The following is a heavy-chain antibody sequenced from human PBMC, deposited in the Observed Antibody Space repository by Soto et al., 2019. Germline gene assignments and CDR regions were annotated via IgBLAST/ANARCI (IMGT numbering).Heavy chain of an antibody. CDR1: GGTFSSYT. V-gene: IGHV1-69*02. Sequence: QVQLVQSGAEVKKPGSSVKVSCKASGGTFSSYTISWVRQAPGQGLEWMGRIIPNLGIANYAQKFQGRVTITADKSTSTAYMELSSLRSEDTAVYYCATWQAAMVDWGQGTLVTVSS. CDR3: ATWQAAMVD. J-gene: IGHJ4*02. D-gene: IGHD5-18*01. CDR2: IIPNLGIA.